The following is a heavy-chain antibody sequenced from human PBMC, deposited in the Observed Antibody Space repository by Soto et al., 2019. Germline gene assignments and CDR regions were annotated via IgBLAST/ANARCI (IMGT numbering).Heavy chain of an antibody. CDR2: ISGSGGST. CDR1: GFTFSSYA. J-gene: IGHJ6*02. Sequence: GGSLRLSCAASGFTFSSYAMSWVRQAPGKGLEWVSAISGSGGSTYYADSVKGRFTISRDNSKNTLYLQMNSLRAEDTAVYYCAKDGGYCSGGSCLYYYYYYGMDVWGQGTTVT. CDR3: AKDGGYCSGGSCLYYYYYYGMDV. V-gene: IGHV3-23*01. D-gene: IGHD2-15*01.